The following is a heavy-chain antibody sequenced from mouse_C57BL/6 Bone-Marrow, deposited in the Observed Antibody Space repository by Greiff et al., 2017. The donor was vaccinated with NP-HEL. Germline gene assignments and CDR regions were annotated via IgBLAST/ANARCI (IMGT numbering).Heavy chain of an antibody. J-gene: IGHJ4*01. V-gene: IGHV3-6*01. CDR3: ARAITTVVEYAMDY. CDR2: ISYDGSN. D-gene: IGHD1-1*01. CDR1: GYSITSGYY. Sequence: EVQRVESGPGLVKPSQSLSLTCSVTGYSITSGYYWNWIRQFPGNKLEWMGYISYDGSNNYNPSLKNRISITRDTSKNQFFLKLNSVTTEDTATYYCARAITTVVEYAMDYWGQGTSVTVSS.